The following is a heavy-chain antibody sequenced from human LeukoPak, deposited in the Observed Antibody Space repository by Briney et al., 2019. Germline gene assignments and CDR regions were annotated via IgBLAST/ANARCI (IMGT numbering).Heavy chain of an antibody. V-gene: IGHV1-2*02. CDR2: INPNSGGT. D-gene: IGHD3-9*01. CDR1: GYXFTGYY. J-gene: IGHJ4*02. CDR3: ARAIGDILTGYYLPLYYFDY. Sequence: GASVKVSCNASGYXFTGYYMHWVRQAPGQGLEWMGWINPNSGGTNYAQKFQGRVTMTRDTSISTAYMEVSRLRSDDTAVYYCARAIGDILTGYYLPLYYFDYWGQGTLVTVSS.